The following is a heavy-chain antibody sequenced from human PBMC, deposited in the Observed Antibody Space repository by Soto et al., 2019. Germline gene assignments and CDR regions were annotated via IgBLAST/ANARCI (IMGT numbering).Heavy chain of an antibody. CDR3: ARDTRPIRNIVVVVAATPGGGWFDP. CDR2: INAGNGNT. Sequence: GXSVKVSCKASGYTFTSYAMHCVRQAPGQRLEWMGWINAGNGNTKYSQKFQGRVTITRDTSASTAYMELSSLRSEDTAVYYCARDTRPIRNIVVVVAATPGGGWFDPWGQGTLVTVSS. J-gene: IGHJ5*02. D-gene: IGHD2-15*01. CDR1: GYTFTSYA. V-gene: IGHV1-3*01.